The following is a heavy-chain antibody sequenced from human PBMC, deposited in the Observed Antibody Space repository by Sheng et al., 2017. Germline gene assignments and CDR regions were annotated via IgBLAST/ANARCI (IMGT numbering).Heavy chain of an antibody. D-gene: IGHD2-21*01. CDR2: IWYDGSQK. CDR3: ARKNCGGDCYSPFDY. Sequence: QVQLVESGGGVVQPGKSLSLSCAASGLTFSGYAMRWVRQAPGKGPEWVAVIWYDGSQKYYADSVKGRFTISRDNSKNTLFLQMNSLRDEDTAVYYCARKNCGGDCYSPFDYWGQGALVTVSS. J-gene: IGHJ4*02. CDR1: GLTFSGYA. V-gene: IGHV3-33*08.